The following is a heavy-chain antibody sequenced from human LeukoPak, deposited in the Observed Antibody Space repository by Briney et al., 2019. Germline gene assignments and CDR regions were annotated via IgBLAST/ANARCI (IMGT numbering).Heavy chain of an antibody. CDR2: ISSSGSTI. D-gene: IGHD3-22*01. J-gene: IGHJ4*02. CDR1: GFTFSNYG. Sequence: PGGSLRLSCAASGFTFSNYGMHWVRQAPGKGLEWVSYISSSGSTIYYADSVKGRFTISRDNAKNSLYLQMNSLRAEDTAVYYCARDQGSGYLSYFDYWGQGTLVTVSS. V-gene: IGHV3-48*04. CDR3: ARDQGSGYLSYFDY.